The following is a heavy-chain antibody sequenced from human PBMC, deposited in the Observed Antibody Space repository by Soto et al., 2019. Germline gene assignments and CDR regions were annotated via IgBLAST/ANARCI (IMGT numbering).Heavy chain of an antibody. V-gene: IGHV1-18*01. Sequence: QVQLVQSGAEVKKPGASVKVSCKASGYTFTSYGISWVRQAPGQGLEWMGWISAYNGNTNYAQKLQGRATMTTDTATSTAYMELRSLRSDDTAVYYCARLDVDTAMVQFFDYWGQGTLVTVSS. CDR3: ARLDVDTAMVQFFDY. J-gene: IGHJ4*02. CDR1: GYTFTSYG. D-gene: IGHD5-18*01. CDR2: ISAYNGNT.